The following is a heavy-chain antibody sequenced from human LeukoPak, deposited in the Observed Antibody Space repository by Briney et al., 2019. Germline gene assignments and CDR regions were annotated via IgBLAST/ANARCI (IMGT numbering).Heavy chain of an antibody. J-gene: IGHJ4*02. Sequence: SETLSLTCTVSGGSISSYYWSWIRQPPGKGLEWIGYIYYSGSTNYNPSLKSRVTISVDTSKNQFSLKLSSVTAADTAVYCCARGYFWSGYYTRYYFDYWGQGTLVTVSS. CDR2: IYYSGST. V-gene: IGHV4-59*01. CDR3: ARGYFWSGYYTRYYFDY. CDR1: GGSISSYY. D-gene: IGHD3-3*01.